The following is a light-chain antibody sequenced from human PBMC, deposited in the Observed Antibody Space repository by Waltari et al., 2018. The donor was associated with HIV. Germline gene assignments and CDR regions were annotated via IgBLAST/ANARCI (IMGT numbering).Light chain of an antibody. V-gene: IGKV4-1*01. CDR3: HQYYFTPPHT. CDR1: PRVLYSSNNKNY. Sequence: IVMTQSPDFLVASLGERAPINCKTHPRVLYSSNNKNYLAWYQQKPGQPPKLLIYCASTRESWVPDRFSGSGSGTDFTLTISSLQAEDVAVYYCHQYYFTPPHTFGQGTKLDIK. J-gene: IGKJ2*01. CDR2: CAS.